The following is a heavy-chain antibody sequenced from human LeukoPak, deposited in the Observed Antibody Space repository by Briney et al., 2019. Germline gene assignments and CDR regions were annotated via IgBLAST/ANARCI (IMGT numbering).Heavy chain of an antibody. Sequence: PGSSVKVSCKASGGTFSSYAISWVRQAPGQGLEWMGRIIPTFGIANYAQKFQGRVTITADKSTSTAYMELSSLRSEDTAVYYCARDSDYGGFLPWGQGTLVTVSS. V-gene: IGHV1-69*04. D-gene: IGHD4-23*01. CDR1: GGTFSSYA. CDR2: IIPTFGIA. J-gene: IGHJ5*02. CDR3: ARDSDYGGFLP.